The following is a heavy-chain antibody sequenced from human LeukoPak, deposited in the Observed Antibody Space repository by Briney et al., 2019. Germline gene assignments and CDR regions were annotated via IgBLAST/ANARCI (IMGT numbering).Heavy chain of an antibody. J-gene: IGHJ4*02. CDR2: INHSGST. Sequence: SETLSLTCNVSGGSISSSSHYWSWIRQPPGKGLEWIGEINHSGSTNYNPSLKSRVTISVDTSKNQFSLKLSSVTAADTAVYYCARGGGNGYPTDYWGQGTLVTVSS. CDR3: ARGGGNGYPTDY. V-gene: IGHV4-39*07. CDR1: GGSISSSSHY. D-gene: IGHD3-16*01.